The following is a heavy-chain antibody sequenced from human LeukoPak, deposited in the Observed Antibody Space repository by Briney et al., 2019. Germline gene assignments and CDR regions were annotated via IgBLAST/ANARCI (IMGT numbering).Heavy chain of an antibody. D-gene: IGHD3-3*01. CDR1: GGSISSSSYY. CDR2: IYYSGST. CDR3: ARRTIFGVVYTPFDY. Sequence: PSETLSLTCTVSGGSISSSSYYWGWIRQPPGKGLEWIGSIYYSGSTYYNPSLKSRVTISVDTSKNQVSLKLSSVTAADTAVYYCARRTIFGVVYTPFDYWGQGTLVTVSS. J-gene: IGHJ4*02. V-gene: IGHV4-39*01.